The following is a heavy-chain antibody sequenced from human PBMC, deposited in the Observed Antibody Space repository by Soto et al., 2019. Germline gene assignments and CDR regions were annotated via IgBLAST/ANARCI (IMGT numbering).Heavy chain of an antibody. CDR3: ARDGPSYYASRMDV. D-gene: IGHD3-10*01. V-gene: IGHV3-53*04. Sequence: EVQLVESGGGLVQPGGSLRLSCVASGIPVSRNYMTWVRQAPGKGLEWVSVLHSGGDTYYANSVKGRFTISRHDSTNTLYLQMNSLSPQDTAVYYGARDGPSYYASRMDVWGQGTTVTVSS. CDR1: GIPVSRNY. J-gene: IGHJ6*02. CDR2: LHSGGDT.